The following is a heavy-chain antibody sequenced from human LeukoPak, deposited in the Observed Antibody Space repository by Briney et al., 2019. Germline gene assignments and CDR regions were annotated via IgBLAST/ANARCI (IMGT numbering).Heavy chain of an antibody. V-gene: IGHV3-7*01. J-gene: IGHJ4*02. Sequence: GGSLRLSCAASGFTFSSYWMTWVRQAPGKGLEWVANIKQDGSEKYYVDSVKGRFTISRDNAKNSLYLQMNSLRAEDTAVYYCARDLVDNGRPSPPSFWGQGTLVTVS. CDR1: GFTFSSYW. CDR2: IKQDGSEK. D-gene: IGHD2-2*01. CDR3: ARDLVDNGRPSPPSF.